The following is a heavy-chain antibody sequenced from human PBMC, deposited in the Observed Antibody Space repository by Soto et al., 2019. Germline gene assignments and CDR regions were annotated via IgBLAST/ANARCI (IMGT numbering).Heavy chain of an antibody. D-gene: IGHD5-18*01. CDR1: GYTFTSYG. CDR2: ISAYNGNT. V-gene: IGHV1-18*01. Sequence: GASVKVSCKASGYTFTSYGISWVRQAPGQGLEWMGWISAYNGNTNYAQKLQGRVTMTTDTSTSTAYMELRSLRSDDTAVYYCARDLVDTAMVPDYGMDVWGQGTTVTVS. CDR3: ARDLVDTAMVPDYGMDV. J-gene: IGHJ6*02.